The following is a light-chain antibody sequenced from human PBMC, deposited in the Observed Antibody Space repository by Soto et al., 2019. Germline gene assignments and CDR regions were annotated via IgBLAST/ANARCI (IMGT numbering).Light chain of an antibody. CDR2: KAS. V-gene: IGKV1-5*03. J-gene: IGKJ1*01. CDR1: QSISTS. CDR3: QQYGGYSWT. Sequence: DIQMTQSPSTLSASVGDRVIITCRASQSISTSLAWYQQKPGKPPNLLIYKASSLKSGVPSRFSGSGSGTDFTLTISSLQPDDLATYYCQQYGGYSWTFGQGTKVDI.